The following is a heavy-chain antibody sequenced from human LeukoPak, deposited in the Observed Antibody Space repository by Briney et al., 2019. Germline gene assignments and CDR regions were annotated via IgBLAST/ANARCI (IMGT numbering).Heavy chain of an antibody. J-gene: IGHJ4*02. CDR2: FSVSGGNT. CDR1: GFTFSDYA. Sequence: GGSRRLSFAVSGFTFSDYAMSWVRQAPGRGLEWVSSFSVSGGNTYYADSVKGRFTISRDNSKNMLYLQMNSLRAEDSAVYYCAKEGDVVATLSYYFDCWGQGTRVTVSS. CDR3: AKEGDVVATLSYYFDC. D-gene: IGHD5-12*01. V-gene: IGHV3-23*01.